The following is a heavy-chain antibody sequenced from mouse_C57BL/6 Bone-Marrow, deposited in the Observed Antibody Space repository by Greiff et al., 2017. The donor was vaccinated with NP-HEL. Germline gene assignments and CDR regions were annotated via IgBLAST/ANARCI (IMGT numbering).Heavy chain of an antibody. V-gene: IGHV1-55*01. Sequence: VQLQQSGAELVKPGASVKMSCKASGYTFTSYWITWVKQRPGQGLEWIGDIYPGSGSTNYNEKFKSKATLTVDTSSSTAYMQLSSLTSEDSAVYYCARKRRDGNYEFAYWGQGTLVTVSA. CDR2: IYPGSGST. D-gene: IGHD2-1*01. CDR1: GYTFTSYW. CDR3: ARKRRDGNYEFAY. J-gene: IGHJ3*01.